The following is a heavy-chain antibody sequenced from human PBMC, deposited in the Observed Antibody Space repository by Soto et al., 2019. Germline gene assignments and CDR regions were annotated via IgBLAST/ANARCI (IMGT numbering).Heavy chain of an antibody. CDR3: ARDTGESEVVAALWFDP. J-gene: IGHJ5*02. Sequence: GGSLRLSCAASGFTFSDYYMSWIRQAPGKGLEWVSYISSSGSTIYYADSVKGRFTISRDNAKNSLYLQMNSLRAEDTAVYYCARDTGESEVVAALWFDPWGQGTLVTVSS. D-gene: IGHD2-15*01. CDR1: GFTFSDYY. V-gene: IGHV3-11*01. CDR2: ISSSGSTI.